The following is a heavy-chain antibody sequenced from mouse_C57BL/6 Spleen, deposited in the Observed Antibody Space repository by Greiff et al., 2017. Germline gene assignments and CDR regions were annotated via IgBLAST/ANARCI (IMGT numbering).Heavy chain of an antibody. D-gene: IGHD2-2*01. V-gene: IGHV1-69*01. Sequence: QVQLQQPGAELVMPGASVKLSCKASGYTFTSYWMHWVKQRPGQGLEWIGEIDPSDSYTNYNQKFKGKSTLTVDKSSSTAYMQLSSLTSEDSAVYYCARGVKGMDYWGQGTSVTVSS. CDR2: IDPSDSYT. J-gene: IGHJ4*01. CDR1: GYTFTSYW. CDR3: ARGVKGMDY.